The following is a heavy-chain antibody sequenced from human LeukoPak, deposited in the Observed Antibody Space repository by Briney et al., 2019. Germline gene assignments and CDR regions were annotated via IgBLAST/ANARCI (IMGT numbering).Heavy chain of an antibody. J-gene: IGHJ4*02. Sequence: GASVKVSCKASGYTFTGYYLHWVRQAPGQGLEWMGWINPNSGGTSYAQKFQGRVIMTSDTSISTAYMELSRLTSDDTAVYYCARNTRSTLAYDYWGQGTLVTVSS. V-gene: IGHV1-2*02. CDR3: ARNTRSTLAYDY. CDR1: GYTFTGYY. CDR2: INPNSGGT. D-gene: IGHD1-1*01.